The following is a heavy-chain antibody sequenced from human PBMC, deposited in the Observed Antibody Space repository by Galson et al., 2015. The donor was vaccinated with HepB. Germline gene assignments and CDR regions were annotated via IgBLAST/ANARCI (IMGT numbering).Heavy chain of an antibody. Sequence: SLRLSCAASGFSFSAYAIHWVRQAPGKGLEWVALISNDGNNQDYADSVKGRFTISRANSRNTVYLQMNSLRAKDTALYYCAREEYGTGWYGSVLGKWFDPGGQGTLVTGSA. CDR3: AREEYGTGWYGSVLGKWFDP. J-gene: IGHJ5*01. D-gene: IGHD6-19*01. CDR2: ISNDGNNQ. V-gene: IGHV3-30*04. CDR1: GFSFSAYA.